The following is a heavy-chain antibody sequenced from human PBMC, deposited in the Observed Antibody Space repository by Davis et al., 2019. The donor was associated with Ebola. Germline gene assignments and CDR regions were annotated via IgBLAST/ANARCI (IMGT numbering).Heavy chain of an antibody. J-gene: IGHJ4*02. CDR3: AKDPSDTAMVRYYFDY. Sequence: GESLKISCAASGFTFSSYGMHWVRQAPGKGLEWVAVISYDGSNKYYADSVKGRFTISRDNSKNTLYLQMNSLRAEDTAVYYCAKDPSDTAMVRYYFDYWGQGTLVTVSS. V-gene: IGHV3-30*18. CDR1: GFTFSSYG. CDR2: ISYDGSNK. D-gene: IGHD5-18*01.